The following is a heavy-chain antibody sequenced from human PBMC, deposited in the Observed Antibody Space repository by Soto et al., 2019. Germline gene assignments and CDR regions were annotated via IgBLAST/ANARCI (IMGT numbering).Heavy chain of an antibody. CDR2: IGPAGDT. D-gene: IGHD6-13*01. CDR3: ATGGWGSSWYEGGSRIDY. CDR1: GITFSSYD. V-gene: IGHV3-13*01. J-gene: IGHJ4*02. Sequence: EVQLVESGGGLVQPGGSLRLSCAVSGITFSSYDMHWVRQPSGKGLEWVSGIGPAGDTYYPGSVQGRFTISRDNAKNFLYLQVNSLRAEDTAVYYCATGGWGSSWYEGGSRIDYWGQGTLVTVSS.